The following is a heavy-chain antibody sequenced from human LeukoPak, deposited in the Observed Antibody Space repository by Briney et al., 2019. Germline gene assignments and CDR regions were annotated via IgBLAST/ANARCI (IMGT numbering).Heavy chain of an antibody. CDR1: GGSISSGSYY. D-gene: IGHD3-22*01. V-gene: IGHV4-61*02. CDR2: IYTSGST. J-gene: IGHJ4*02. Sequence: SQTLSLTCTVSGGSISSGSYYWSWTRQPAGKGLEWIGRIYTSGSTNYNPSLKSRVTISVDTSKNQFSLKLSSVTAADTAVYYCAREYYDSSGYYTGDYWGQGTLVTVSS. CDR3: AREYYDSSGYYTGDY.